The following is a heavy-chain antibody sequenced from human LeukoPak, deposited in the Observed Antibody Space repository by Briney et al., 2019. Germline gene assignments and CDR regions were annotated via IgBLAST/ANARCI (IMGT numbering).Heavy chain of an antibody. J-gene: IGHJ4*02. V-gene: IGHV3-33*01. Sequence: GGSLRLSCAASGFTFSNYGMHWVRQAPGKGLEWVAAIWYDGSQKYYADSVKGRFTISRDNSRDTLYVLMNSLRAEDTAVYFCARDLSRFSSSSGPIDHGGQGTLVTVSS. CDR2: IWYDGSQK. CDR3: ARDLSRFSSSSGPIDH. CDR1: GFTFSNYG. D-gene: IGHD6-6*01.